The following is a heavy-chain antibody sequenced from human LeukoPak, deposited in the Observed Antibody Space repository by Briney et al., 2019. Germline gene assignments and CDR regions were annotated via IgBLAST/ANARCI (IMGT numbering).Heavy chain of an antibody. Sequence: GGSLRLSCAASGFTFSSYSMNWVRQAPGKGLEWVSSISSSSSYIYYADSVKGRFTISRDNVKNSLYLQMNSLRAEDTAVYYCARAKGLRWYPDAFEIWGQGTMVTVSS. V-gene: IGHV3-21*01. D-gene: IGHD4-23*01. J-gene: IGHJ3*02. CDR3: ARAKGLRWYPDAFEI. CDR1: GFTFSSYS. CDR2: ISSSSSYI.